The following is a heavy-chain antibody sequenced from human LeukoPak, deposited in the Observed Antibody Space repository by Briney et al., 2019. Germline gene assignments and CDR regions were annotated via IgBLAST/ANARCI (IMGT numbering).Heavy chain of an antibody. V-gene: IGHV4-59*01. CDR1: GASINNYY. CDR3: ARGSRVYDRSGFHTWHDY. J-gene: IGHJ4*03. CDR2: IYSTGDT. D-gene: IGHD3-22*01. Sequence: SETLSLTCTVSGASINNYYWSWVRQPPLKGLEWIGYIYSTGDTSYNPSLESRVSISMDTSKNHFSLEITSVTAADTAVYYCARGSRVYDRSGFHTWHDYWGHGTLLTASS.